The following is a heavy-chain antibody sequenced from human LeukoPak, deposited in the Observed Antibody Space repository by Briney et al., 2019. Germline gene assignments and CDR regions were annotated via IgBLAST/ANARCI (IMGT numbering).Heavy chain of an antibody. CDR2: VNHRGDT. D-gene: IGHD1-1*01. Sequence: SETLSLTCAVYGGSFTAYYWSWIRQSPGKGLQWIAEVNHRGDTNYNPSVKGRVTISVDTSKDQFSLKVTSLTAADTAVYYCARGPTISETGYFDYWGQGTLVTVSS. CDR3: ARGPTISETGYFDY. V-gene: IGHV4-34*01. J-gene: IGHJ4*03. CDR1: GGSFTAYY.